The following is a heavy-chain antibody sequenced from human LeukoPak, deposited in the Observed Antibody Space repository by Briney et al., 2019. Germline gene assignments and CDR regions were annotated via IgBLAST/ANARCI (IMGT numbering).Heavy chain of an antibody. CDR3: ARDYSGSYFNAFDI. CDR1: GFTFSSYW. D-gene: IGHD1-26*01. J-gene: IGHJ3*02. Sequence: GGSLRLSCAASGFTFSSYWMSWVRQAPGKGLEWVANIKQDGSEKYYVDSVKGRFTISRDNAKNSLYLQMNSLRAEDTAVYYCARDYSGSYFNAFDIWGQGTMVTVSS. V-gene: IGHV3-7*01. CDR2: IKQDGSEK.